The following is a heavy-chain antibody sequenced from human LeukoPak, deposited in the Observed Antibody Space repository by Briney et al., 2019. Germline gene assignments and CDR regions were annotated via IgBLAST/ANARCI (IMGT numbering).Heavy chain of an antibody. Sequence: GASVKVSCKASGYTFTSYGISWVRQAPGQGLEWMGWISAYNGNTNYAQKLQGRVTMTRDMSTSTVYMELSSLRSEDTAVYYCARGSGWSGPIDYWGQGTLVTVSS. CDR2: ISAYNGNT. V-gene: IGHV1-18*01. CDR1: GYTFTSYG. J-gene: IGHJ4*02. D-gene: IGHD6-19*01. CDR3: ARGSGWSGPIDY.